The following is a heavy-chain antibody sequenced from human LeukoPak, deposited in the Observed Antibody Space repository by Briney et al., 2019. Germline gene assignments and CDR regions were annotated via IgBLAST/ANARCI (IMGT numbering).Heavy chain of an antibody. CDR2: ISYDGSNK. V-gene: IGHV3-30-3*01. CDR1: GFTFSSYA. Sequence: GGSLRLSCAASGFTFSSYAMHWVRQAPGKGLEWVAVISYDGSNKYYADSVKGRFTISRDNSKNTLYLQMNSLRAEDTAVYYCARDHFWPRFYFDYWGQGTLVTVSS. CDR3: ARDHFWPRFYFDY. J-gene: IGHJ4*02.